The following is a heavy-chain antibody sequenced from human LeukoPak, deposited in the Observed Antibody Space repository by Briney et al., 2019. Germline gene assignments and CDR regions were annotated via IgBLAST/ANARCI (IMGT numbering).Heavy chain of an antibody. J-gene: IGHJ4*02. CDR3: AKDSSSFAPYYFDY. V-gene: IGHV3-30*18. D-gene: IGHD6-6*01. CDR2: ISYDGSNK. CDR1: RFTFSSYG. Sequence: QPGRSLRLSCAASRFTFSSYGMHWVRQAPGKGLEWVTVISYDGSNKYYEDSVRGRFTISRDNSKNTLYLQMNSLRAEDTAVYYCAKDSSSFAPYYFDYWGQGTLVTVSS.